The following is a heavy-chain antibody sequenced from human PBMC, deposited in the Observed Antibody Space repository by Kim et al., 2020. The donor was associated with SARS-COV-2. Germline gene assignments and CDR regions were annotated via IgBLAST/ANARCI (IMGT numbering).Heavy chain of an antibody. D-gene: IGHD6-13*01. V-gene: IGHV1-46*01. CDR3: ARGAAAACIRGWFDA. Sequence: AQKFQGRVTMTRDTSTTTVYMEMSSLRSDDTAIYYCARGAAAACIRGWFDAWGQGTLVTVSS. J-gene: IGHJ5*02.